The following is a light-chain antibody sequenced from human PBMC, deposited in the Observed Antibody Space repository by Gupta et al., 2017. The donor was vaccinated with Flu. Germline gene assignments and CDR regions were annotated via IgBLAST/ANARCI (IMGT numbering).Light chain of an antibody. Sequence: QSALTQPPSASGTPGQRVTFSCSGSSSNLGRYTVDWYQQLPGSAPKLLIYDYAERPSGVPDRFSGSKSGTSASLAISGLQSEDEADYYCAVWDDSLSGHYVFGSGTKVTVL. V-gene: IGLV1-44*01. CDR1: SSNLGRYT. CDR3: AVWDDSLSGHYV. CDR2: DYA. J-gene: IGLJ1*01.